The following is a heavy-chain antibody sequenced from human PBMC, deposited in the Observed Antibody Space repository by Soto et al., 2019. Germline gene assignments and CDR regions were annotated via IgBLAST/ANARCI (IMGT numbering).Heavy chain of an antibody. CDR3: AKDTRSTLSMDV. J-gene: IGHJ6*02. Sequence: QVQLVESGGGVVQPGRSLRLSCAASGFTFSSYGMHWVRQAPGKGLEWVAVISYDGSNKYYADSVKGRFTISRDNSKNTLYLQMNGLRAEDTAVYYCAKDTRSTLSMDVWGQGTTVTVSS. CDR2: ISYDGSNK. D-gene: IGHD3-10*01. V-gene: IGHV3-30*18. CDR1: GFTFSSYG.